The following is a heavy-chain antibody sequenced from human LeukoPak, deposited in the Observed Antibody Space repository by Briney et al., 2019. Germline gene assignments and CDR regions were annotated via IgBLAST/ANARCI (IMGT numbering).Heavy chain of an antibody. CDR2: IWYDGSNK. D-gene: IGHD2-21*02. J-gene: IGHJ4*02. V-gene: IGHV3-33*06. CDR3: EKDLGGSGDYRPY. Sequence: GRSLRLSCAASGFTFSNYGMHWVRRAPGKGLEWVAVIWYDGSNKYYGDSVKGRFTISRDNSKNTLYLQMNSLSAEDTAVYYCEKDLGGSGDYRPYWGQGSVVTVSS. CDR1: GFTFSNYG.